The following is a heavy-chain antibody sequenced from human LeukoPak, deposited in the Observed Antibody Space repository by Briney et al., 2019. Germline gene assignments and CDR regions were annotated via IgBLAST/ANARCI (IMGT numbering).Heavy chain of an antibody. V-gene: IGHV1-24*01. CDR1: GYTLTELS. Sequence: ASVKVSCKVSGYTLTELSMHWVRQAPGKGLEWMGGFDPEDGETIYAQKFQGRVTMTTDTSTSTAYMELRSLRSDDTAVYYCARDTRYYYDSSGYSYYYYGMDVWGQGTTVTVSS. J-gene: IGHJ6*02. CDR2: FDPEDGET. D-gene: IGHD3-22*01. CDR3: ARDTRYYYDSSGYSYYYYGMDV.